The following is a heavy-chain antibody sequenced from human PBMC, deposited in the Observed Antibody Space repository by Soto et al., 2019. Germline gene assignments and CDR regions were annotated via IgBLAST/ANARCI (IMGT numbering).Heavy chain of an antibody. J-gene: IGHJ4*02. V-gene: IGHV4-59*04. D-gene: IGHD3-10*01. CDR1: GGSLSDYY. CDR2: IYYLGKV. Sequence: RLQESGPGLVKPSESLSLSCDVSGGSLSDYYWDWIRQAPGQGLEWIGNIYYLGKVPYHPSLSSRVTRSIDMSKNQFSLEVRYVTAADTAVYYCARHAPGATFFDYWGQGALVTVSS. CDR3: ARHAPGATFFDY.